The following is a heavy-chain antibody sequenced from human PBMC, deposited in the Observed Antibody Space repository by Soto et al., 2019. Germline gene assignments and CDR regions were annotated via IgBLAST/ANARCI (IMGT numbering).Heavy chain of an antibody. CDR3: ARVGGYCSGGSGPYYFDY. CDR2: IYYSGST. Sequence: QVQLQESGPGLVKPSQTLSLTCTVSGGSISSGDYYWSWIRQPPGKGLEWIGYIYYSGSTYYNPSRKSRVTISVDPSKDQFSLKLSSVTAADTAVYYCARVGGYCSGGSGPYYFDYWGQGTLVTVSS. J-gene: IGHJ4*02. D-gene: IGHD2-15*01. V-gene: IGHV4-30-4*01. CDR1: GGSISSGDYY.